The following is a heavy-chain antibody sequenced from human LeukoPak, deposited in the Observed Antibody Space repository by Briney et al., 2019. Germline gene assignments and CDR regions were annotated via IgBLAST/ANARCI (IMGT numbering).Heavy chain of an antibody. V-gene: IGHV3-66*01. CDR2: IYSGGST. J-gene: IGHJ6*02. D-gene: IGHD3-3*01. Sequence: GGSLRLSCAASGFTVSSNYMSWVRQAPGKGLEWVSVIYSGGSTYYADSVKGRFTISRDNSKNTLYLQMNSLRAEDTAVYYCAGEKVEWSPYYYYGMDVWGQGTTVTVSS. CDR1: GFTVSSNY. CDR3: AGEKVEWSPYYYYGMDV.